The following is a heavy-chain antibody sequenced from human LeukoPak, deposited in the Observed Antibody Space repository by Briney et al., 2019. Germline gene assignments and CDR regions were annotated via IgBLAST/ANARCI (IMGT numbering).Heavy chain of an antibody. CDR1: GGSISSYY. CDR3: AKGNGWYYY. D-gene: IGHD6-19*01. J-gene: IGHJ4*02. CDR2: VHYSGST. V-gene: IGHV4-59*01. Sequence: SEILSLTCTVSGGSISSYYWSWIRQPPGKGLEWIGYVHYSGSTNYNPSLKSRVTISVDTSRNQFSLKLSSVTAADTAVYYCAKGNGWYYYWGQGTLVAVSS.